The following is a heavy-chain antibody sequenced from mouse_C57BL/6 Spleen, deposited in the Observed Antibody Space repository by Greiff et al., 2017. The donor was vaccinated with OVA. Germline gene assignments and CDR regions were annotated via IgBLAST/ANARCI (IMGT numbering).Heavy chain of an antibody. V-gene: IGHV5-6*02. D-gene: IGHD5-1*01. Sequence: DVKLVESGGDLVKPGGSLKLSCAASGFTFSSYGMSWVRQTPDKRLEWVATISSGGSYTYYPDSVKGRFTISRDNAKNTLYLQMSSLKSEDTAMYYCARKGVLGNWYFDVWGTGTTVTVSS. CDR2: ISSGGSYT. CDR3: ARKGVLGNWYFDV. J-gene: IGHJ1*03. CDR1: GFTFSSYG.